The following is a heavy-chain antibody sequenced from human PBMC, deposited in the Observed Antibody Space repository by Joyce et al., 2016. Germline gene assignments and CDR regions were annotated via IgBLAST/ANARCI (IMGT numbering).Heavy chain of an antibody. J-gene: IGHJ4*02. CDR1: GFTFSNYY. Sequence: QVQLVESGGGVVQPGTSLRLSCAASGFTFSNYYMHWVRQAHGRGVEWVAIILDGGRGKYADSVKGRFNVSRDNSKSTLYLQMNSLSAEDTAVYYCATRGVAGTGDFDYWGQGTLVTVSS. CDR2: ILDGGRGK. D-gene: IGHD6-19*01. V-gene: IGHV3-30*04. CDR3: ATRGVAGTGDFDY.